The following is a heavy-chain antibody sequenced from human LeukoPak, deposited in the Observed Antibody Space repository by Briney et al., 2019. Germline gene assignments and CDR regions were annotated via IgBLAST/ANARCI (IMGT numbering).Heavy chain of an antibody. CDR1: GFTVHDYA. D-gene: IGHD5-18*01. V-gene: IGHV3-9*01. J-gene: IGHJ4*02. CDR2: ISWNSGII. CDR3: TKDSVAMVTTSDY. Sequence: GGSLRLSCAASGFTVHDYAMHWVRQAPGKGLEWVSGISWNSGIIGYADSVKGRFTTSRDNAKNSLYLQMNSLRPEDTALYYCTKDSVAMVTTSDYWGQGTLVTVSS.